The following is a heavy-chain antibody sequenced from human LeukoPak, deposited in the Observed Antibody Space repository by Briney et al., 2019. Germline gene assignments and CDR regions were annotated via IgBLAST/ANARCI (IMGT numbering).Heavy chain of an antibody. D-gene: IGHD3-10*01. CDR3: ARADAFGAFYFDY. CDR1: GGSISSYY. J-gene: IGHJ4*02. Sequence: PSETLSLTCTVSGGSISSYYWSWIRQPPGKGLEWIGYIYYSGSTSNNPSLKSRVTISVDTSKNQFSLKLSSVTAADTAVYYCARADAFGAFYFDYWGQGTLVTVSS. CDR2: IYYSGST. V-gene: IGHV4-59*12.